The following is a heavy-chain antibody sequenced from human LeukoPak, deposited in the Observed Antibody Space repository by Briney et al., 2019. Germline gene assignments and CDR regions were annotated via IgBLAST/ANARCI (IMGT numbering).Heavy chain of an antibody. V-gene: IGHV4-59*01. CDR2: IHYSGTT. CDR3: ARKGEHYYDSGQLWPAWFDL. CDR1: GGSISSYY. Sequence: PSETLSLTCTVSGGSISSYYWSWIRQPPGKGLELIGYIHYSGTTWYNPSLKSRVTISVDMSNNLFSLKLTSVTTADTAVYYCARKGEHYYDSGQLWPAWFDLWGQGTLVTVSS. D-gene: IGHD3-10*01. J-gene: IGHJ5*02.